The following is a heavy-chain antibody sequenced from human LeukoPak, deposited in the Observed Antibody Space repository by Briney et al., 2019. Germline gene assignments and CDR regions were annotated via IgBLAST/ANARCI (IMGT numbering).Heavy chain of an antibody. CDR3: ARSRYSYGYNDY. V-gene: IGHV1-18*04. CDR2: ISAYNGNT. J-gene: IGHJ4*02. CDR1: GYTFTSYG. D-gene: IGHD5-18*01. Sequence: ASVKVSCKASGYTFTSYGISWVRQAPGQGLEWMGWISAYNGNTDYAQKLQGRVTMTTDTSTSTAYMELRSLRSDDTAVYYCARSRYSYGYNDYWGQGTLVTVSS.